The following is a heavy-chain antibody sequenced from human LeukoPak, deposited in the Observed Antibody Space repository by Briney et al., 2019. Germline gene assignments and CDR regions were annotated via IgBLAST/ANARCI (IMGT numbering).Heavy chain of an antibody. CDR3: ARDLKGSSRAFDY. Sequence: GASVKVSCKASGYTFTSYGISWVRQAPGQGLEWMGWISAYNGNTNYAQKFQGRVTMTRDTSTSTVYMELSSLRSEDTAVYYCARDLKGSSRAFDYWGQGTLVTVSS. V-gene: IGHV1-18*01. D-gene: IGHD6-6*01. J-gene: IGHJ4*02. CDR1: GYTFTSYG. CDR2: ISAYNGNT.